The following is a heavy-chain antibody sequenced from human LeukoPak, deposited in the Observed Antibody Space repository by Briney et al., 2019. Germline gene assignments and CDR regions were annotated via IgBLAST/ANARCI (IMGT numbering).Heavy chain of an antibody. D-gene: IGHD6-13*01. CDR2: ISGSGSST. J-gene: IGHJ6*03. CDR3: AKGPIAAATYYYYYCMDV. CDR1: GFTFSSYA. Sequence: GGSLRLSCAASGFTFSSYAMTWVRQAPGEGREWGSAISGSGSSTYYADSVKGRFTISRDNSKNTLFLQVNSLRAEDTAVYYCAKGPIAAATYYYYYCMDVWGKGTTVTVS. V-gene: IGHV3-23*01.